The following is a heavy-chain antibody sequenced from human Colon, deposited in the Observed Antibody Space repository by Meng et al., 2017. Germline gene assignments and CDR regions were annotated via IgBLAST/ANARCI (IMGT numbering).Heavy chain of an antibody. D-gene: IGHD6-13*01. CDR3: ARGFIAATGLYFDY. J-gene: IGHJ4*02. CDR2: IMHDGSSK. CDR1: GFSVSICG. V-gene: IGHV3-33*01. Sequence: LWESGVGEVPPGRSLRPAWVALGFSVSICGLHWVRQAPGKGLEWVAVIMHDGSSKYYADSEKGRFTISRDNSKNTLYLEMNSLRAEDTAVYYCARGFIAATGLYFDYWGQGTLVTVSS.